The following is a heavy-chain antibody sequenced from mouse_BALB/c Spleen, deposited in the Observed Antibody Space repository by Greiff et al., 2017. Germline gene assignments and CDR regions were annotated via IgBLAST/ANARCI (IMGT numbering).Heavy chain of an antibody. V-gene: IGHV5-6*01. CDR2: ISSGGSYT. D-gene: IGHD2-3*01. J-gene: IGHJ2*01. CDR1: GFTFSSYG. CDR3: ARRAGDGYYFDY. Sequence: EVMLVESGGDLVKPGGSLKLSCAASGFTFSSYGMSWVRQTPDKRLEWVATISSGGSYTYYPDSVKGRFTISRDNAKNTLYLQMSSLKSEDTAMYYCARRAGDGYYFDYWGQGTTLTVSS.